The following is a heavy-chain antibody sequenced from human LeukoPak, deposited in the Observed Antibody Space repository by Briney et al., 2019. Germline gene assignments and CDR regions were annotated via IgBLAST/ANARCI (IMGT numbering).Heavy chain of an antibody. V-gene: IGHV3-64*01. J-gene: IGHJ4*02. CDR2: ISSNGGST. CDR1: GFAFSSYA. D-gene: IGHD4-11*01. CDR3: AREGPTGLDY. Sequence: PGGSLRLSCAASGFAFSSYAMHWVRQAPGKGLEYVSAISSNGGSTYYANSVKGRFTISRDNSKNTLYLQMGSLRAEDMAVYYCAREGPTGLDYWGQGTLVTVSS.